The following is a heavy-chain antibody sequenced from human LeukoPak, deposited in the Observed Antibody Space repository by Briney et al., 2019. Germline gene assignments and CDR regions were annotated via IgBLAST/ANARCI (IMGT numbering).Heavy chain of an antibody. Sequence: NPSETLSLTCTVSAGSISSHYWSWMRQPPGKGLEWIGYINYSGSTNYNPSLKSRVTISIDTSKNQFSLRLSSVTAADTAVYYCARMLYFDWLKNGVGFDCWGQGTLVTVSS. CDR1: AGSISSHY. V-gene: IGHV4-59*11. CDR3: ARMLYFDWLKNGVGFDC. D-gene: IGHD3-9*01. J-gene: IGHJ4*02. CDR2: INYSGST.